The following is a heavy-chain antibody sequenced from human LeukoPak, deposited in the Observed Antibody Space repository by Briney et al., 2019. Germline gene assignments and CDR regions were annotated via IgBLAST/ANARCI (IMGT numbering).Heavy chain of an antibody. D-gene: IGHD7-27*01. CDR2: IKSKTDGGTT. CDR3: TTDSTGEGDWFDP. V-gene: IGHV3-15*05. J-gene: IGHJ5*02. Sequence: PGGSLRLSCAASGFTFSSAWMTWVRQAPGKGLEWVGRIKSKTDGGTTVHAAPVRGRFTISRDDSTNTLYLQMNSLKTEDTAVYYCTTDSTGEGDWFDPWGQGTLVTVSS. CDR1: GFTFSSAW.